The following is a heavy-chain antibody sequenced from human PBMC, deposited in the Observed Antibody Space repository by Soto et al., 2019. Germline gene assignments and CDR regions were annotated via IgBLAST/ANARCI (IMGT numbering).Heavy chain of an antibody. CDR1: GYTFTSYA. J-gene: IGHJ4*02. CDR3: SSSPEIVYSYGLAVDY. Sequence: QVQLVQSGAEVKKPGASVKVSCKASGYTFTSYAMHWVRQAPGQRLEWMGWINAGNGNTKYSQKFQGRVTITRDTSASPAYMALSSLRSEDTAVYYCSSSPEIVYSYGLAVDYWGQGTLVTVSS. V-gene: IGHV1-3*01. CDR2: INAGNGNT. D-gene: IGHD5-18*01.